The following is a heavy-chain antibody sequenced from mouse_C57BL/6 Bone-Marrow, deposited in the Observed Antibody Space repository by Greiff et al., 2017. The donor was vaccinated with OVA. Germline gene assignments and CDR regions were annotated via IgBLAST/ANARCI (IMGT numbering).Heavy chain of an antibody. CDR1: GFSLTSYG. Sequence: VQLVESGPGLVQPSQSLSITCPVSGFSLTSYGVHWVRQSPGKGLAWLGVIWRGGSTDYNAAFMSRLSITKDNSKSQVFFKMNSLQADDTAIYYCAIYYYDAMDYWGQGTSVTVSS. V-gene: IGHV2-5*01. CDR2: IWRGGST. CDR3: AIYYYDAMDY. J-gene: IGHJ4*01. D-gene: IGHD1-1*01.